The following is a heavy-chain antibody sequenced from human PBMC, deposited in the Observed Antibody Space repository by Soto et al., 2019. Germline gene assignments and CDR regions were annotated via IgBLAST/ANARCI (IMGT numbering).Heavy chain of an antibody. D-gene: IGHD3-16*01. V-gene: IGHV3-72*01. J-gene: IGHJ4*02. CDR1: GFTFSSYA. Sequence: GGSLRLSCAASGFTFSSYAMSWVRQVPGKGLEWVGRTRNKANSYTTEYAASVRGRFSISRDDSKDSMYLQMYSLKTEDTAVYYCARDTGGSYDYWGQGALVTVSS. CDR3: ARDTGGSYDY. CDR2: TRNKANSYTT.